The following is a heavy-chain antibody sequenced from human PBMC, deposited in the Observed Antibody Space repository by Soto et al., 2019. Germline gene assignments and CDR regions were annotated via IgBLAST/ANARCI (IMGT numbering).Heavy chain of an antibody. J-gene: IGHJ4*02. Sequence: EVQLLESGGGLVQPGGSLRLSCAASGFTFSSYAMSWVRQAPGKGLEWVSAISGSGGSTYYADSVKGRFTISRDNSKNTLYLQMNSLRAEDTAVYYCAKYLHSSGGSCYSGDYWGQGTLVTVSS. CDR3: AKYLHSSGGSCYSGDY. CDR2: ISGSGGST. CDR1: GFTFSSYA. V-gene: IGHV3-23*01. D-gene: IGHD2-15*01.